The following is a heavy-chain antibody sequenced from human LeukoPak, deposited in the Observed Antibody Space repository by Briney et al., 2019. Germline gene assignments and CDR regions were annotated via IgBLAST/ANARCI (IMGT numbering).Heavy chain of an antibody. CDR1: GFTFSSYA. CDR2: ISGSGGST. CDR3: AKDLAPSMTTVKNYYYYMDV. V-gene: IGHV3-23*01. J-gene: IGHJ6*03. D-gene: IGHD4-11*01. Sequence: GGSLRLSCAASGFTFSSYAMSWVRQAPGKGLEWVSAISGSGGSTYYADSVKGRFTISRDNSKNTLYLQMNSLRAEDTAVYYCAKDLAPSMTTVKNYYYYMDVWGKGTTVTVSS.